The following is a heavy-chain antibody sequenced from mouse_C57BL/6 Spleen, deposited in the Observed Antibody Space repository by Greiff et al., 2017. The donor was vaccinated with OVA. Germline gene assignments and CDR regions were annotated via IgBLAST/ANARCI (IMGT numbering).Heavy chain of an antibody. Sequence: VQLQQSGAELVRPGASVKLSCTASGFNIKDDYMHWVKQRPEQGLEWIGWLDPESGDTEYASKFQGKATITADTSSNTAYLQLSSLTSEDTAVYYCTTAIYYDYLFAYWGQGTLVTVSA. J-gene: IGHJ3*01. CDR1: GFNIKDDY. CDR3: TTAIYYDYLFAY. V-gene: IGHV14-4*01. D-gene: IGHD2-4*01. CDR2: LDPESGDT.